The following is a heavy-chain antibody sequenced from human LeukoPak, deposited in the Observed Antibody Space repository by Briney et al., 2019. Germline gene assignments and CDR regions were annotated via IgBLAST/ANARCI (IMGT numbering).Heavy chain of an antibody. CDR2: VSYDGSNK. D-gene: IGHD3-22*01. Sequence: PGRSLRLSCAASGFTFSSYAMHWVRQAPGKGLEWVAVVSYDGSNKYYADSVKGRFTISRDNFKNTLFLQMNSLRAEDTAVYYCASLVVVIYWGQGTLVTVSS. J-gene: IGHJ4*02. CDR3: ASLVVVIY. CDR1: GFTFSSYA. V-gene: IGHV3-30*04.